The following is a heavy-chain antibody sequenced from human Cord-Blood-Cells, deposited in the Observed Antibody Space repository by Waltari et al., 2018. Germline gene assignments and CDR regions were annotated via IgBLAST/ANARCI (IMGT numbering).Heavy chain of an antibody. J-gene: IGHJ4*02. CDR1: AASLSSSSHY. CDR2: IYYSGST. D-gene: IGHD5-18*01. CDR3: ARLDGYDFDY. V-gene: IGHV4-39*01. Sequence: QLQLQESGPGLVNPSAPLSLPCHASAASLSSSSHYWGWSRQPPGKGLEWIGSIYYSGSTYYNPSLKRRVTISVDTSKNQLSLKLSSVTAADTAVYYCARLDGYDFDYWGQGTLVTVSS.